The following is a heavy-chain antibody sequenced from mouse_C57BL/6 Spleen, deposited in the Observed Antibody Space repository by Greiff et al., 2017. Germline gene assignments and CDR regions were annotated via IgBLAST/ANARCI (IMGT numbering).Heavy chain of an antibody. V-gene: IGHV1-7*01. Sequence: VQLQQSGAELAKPGASVKLSCKASGYTFTSYWMNWVKQRPGQGLEWIGYINPSSGYTKYNQKFKDKATLTADKSSSTAYMQLSSLTYEDSAVYYCASDSKGDYFDYWGQGTTLTVSS. J-gene: IGHJ2*01. CDR1: GYTFTSYW. CDR3: ASDSKGDYFDY. D-gene: IGHD2-5*01. CDR2: INPSSGYT.